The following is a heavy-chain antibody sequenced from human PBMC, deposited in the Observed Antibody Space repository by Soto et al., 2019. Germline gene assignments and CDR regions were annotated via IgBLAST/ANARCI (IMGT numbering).Heavy chain of an antibody. Sequence: SETLSLTCTVSGGSISSYYWSWVRQAAGKGLEWIGRIYRSGSTNYNPSLKSRVTMSVDTSKNQFSLKLSSVTAADTAVYFCARDLVHSSGNYYSYYYAMDVWGQGTTVTVSS. D-gene: IGHD6-19*01. J-gene: IGHJ6*02. CDR1: GGSISSYY. CDR3: ARDLVHSSGNYYSYYYAMDV. V-gene: IGHV4-4*07. CDR2: IYRSGST.